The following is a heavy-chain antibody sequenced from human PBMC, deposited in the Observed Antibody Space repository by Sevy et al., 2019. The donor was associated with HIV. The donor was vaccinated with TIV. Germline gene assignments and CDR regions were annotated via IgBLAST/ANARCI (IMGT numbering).Heavy chain of an antibody. J-gene: IGHJ6*04. D-gene: IGHD6-6*01. Sequence: SETLSLTCTVSGGSVSSGSYYWSWIRQPPGKGLEWIGYIYYSGSTNYNPSLKSRVTISVDTSKNQFSLKLSSVTAADTAVYYCARDEYILPSVIWGKGTTVTVSS. CDR3: ARDEYILPSVI. V-gene: IGHV4-61*01. CDR2: IYYSGST. CDR1: GGSVSSGSYY.